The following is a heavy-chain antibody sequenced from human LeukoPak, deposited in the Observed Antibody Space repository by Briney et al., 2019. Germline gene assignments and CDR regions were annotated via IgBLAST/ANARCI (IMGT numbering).Heavy chain of an antibody. CDR3: ARAGVSGWYFSPSQH. CDR2: INPSGGST. D-gene: IGHD6-19*01. V-gene: IGHV1-46*01. Sequence: ASVKVSCKASGYTFTSYYMHWVRQAPGQGLEWMGIINPSGGSTSYAQKFQGRVTVTRDTSTSTVYMELSSLRSEDTAVYYCARAGVSGWYFSPSQHWGQGTLVTVSS. CDR1: GYTFTSYY. J-gene: IGHJ1*01.